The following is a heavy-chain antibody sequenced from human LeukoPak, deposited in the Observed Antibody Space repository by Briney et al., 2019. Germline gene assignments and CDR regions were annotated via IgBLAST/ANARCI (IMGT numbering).Heavy chain of an antibody. CDR3: ARDSTYYYDSGSSGPHYFDN. D-gene: IGHD3-10*01. CDR2: ISSGGTYE. J-gene: IGHJ4*02. Sequence: GGSLRLSCAASGFTFSNYAMYWVRQAPGKGLEWVSLISSGGTYEYYADSVKGRFTISRDNSKNTLYLQLNSLRAEDTTVYYCARDSTYYYDSGSSGPHYFDNWGQGTLVTVSS. V-gene: IGHV3-30*01. CDR1: GFTFSNYA.